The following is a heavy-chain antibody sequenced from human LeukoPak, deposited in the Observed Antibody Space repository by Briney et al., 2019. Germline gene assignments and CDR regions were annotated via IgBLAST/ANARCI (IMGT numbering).Heavy chain of an antibody. J-gene: IGHJ4*02. Sequence: GGSLRLSCAASGFTFSDHYIDWVRQAPGKGLEWVARTRNKVNSYTTAYAASVTGRFTVSRDDSSNSVYLQMNSMKIEDTAVYYCARSMYGEGRRIIDYDYWGQGSLLTVSS. V-gene: IGHV3-72*01. D-gene: IGHD4/OR15-4a*01. CDR2: TRNKVNSYTT. CDR3: ARSMYGEGRRIIDYDY. CDR1: GFTFSDHY.